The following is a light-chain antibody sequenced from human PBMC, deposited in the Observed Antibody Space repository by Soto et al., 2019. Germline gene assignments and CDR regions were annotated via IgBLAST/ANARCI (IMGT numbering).Light chain of an antibody. CDR3: QQAKSFPYT. CDR2: SAS. V-gene: IGKV3-15*01. J-gene: IGKJ2*01. Sequence: DIVMTQSPATLSVSPGERATLSCRASQSVSSKLAWYQQRPGQAPRLLIYSASTRATGIPARFSGSGSGTDFTLTISSLQPEDFATYYCQQAKSFPYTFGQGTKVDIK. CDR1: QSVSSK.